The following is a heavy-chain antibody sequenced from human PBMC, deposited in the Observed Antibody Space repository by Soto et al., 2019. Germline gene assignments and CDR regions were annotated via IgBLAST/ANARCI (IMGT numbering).Heavy chain of an antibody. V-gene: IGHV3-30*03. CDR1: GFTFSSYG. CDR2: ISYDGSNK. CDR3: VRVRLSGPPAGKVYDF. Sequence: GGSLRLSCAASGFTFSSYGMHWVRQAPGKGLEWVAVISYDGSNKYYADSVKGRFTISRDNSKNTLYLQMNSLRAEDTAIYYCVRVRLSGPPAGKVYDFWGQGTMVTVSS. D-gene: IGHD3-10*01. J-gene: IGHJ3*01.